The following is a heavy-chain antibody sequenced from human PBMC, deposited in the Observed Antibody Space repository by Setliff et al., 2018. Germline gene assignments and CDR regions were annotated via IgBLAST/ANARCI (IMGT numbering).Heavy chain of an antibody. Sequence: NPSETLSLTCAVSGGSLNSGSYYWSWIRQSTERGLEWLGRLHTSGSTTYNPALNSRVTISVDTSTNQFSLRLTSLTAADTAVYFCARDNTNMGATDHWGQGTLVTVSS. CDR3: ARDNTNMGATDH. CDR2: LHTSGST. CDR1: GGSLNSGSYY. V-gene: IGHV4-61*02. J-gene: IGHJ5*02. D-gene: IGHD1-26*01.